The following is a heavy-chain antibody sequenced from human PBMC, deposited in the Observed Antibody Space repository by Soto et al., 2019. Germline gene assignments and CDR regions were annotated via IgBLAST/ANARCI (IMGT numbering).Heavy chain of an antibody. J-gene: IGHJ5*02. CDR2: INPNSGGT. CDR1: GYTFTGYY. Sequence: ASVKVSCKASGYTFTGYYIHWVRQAPGQGLEWMGWINPNSGGTNYALKFQDRVTMTRDTSISTAYMELNRLTSDDTAVCYCARSIVARDWFDPWGQGTLVTVSS. CDR3: ARSIVARDWFDP. V-gene: IGHV1-2*02. D-gene: IGHD1-26*01.